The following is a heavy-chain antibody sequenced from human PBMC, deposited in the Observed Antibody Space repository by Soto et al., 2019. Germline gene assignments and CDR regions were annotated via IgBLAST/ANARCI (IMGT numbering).Heavy chain of an antibody. Sequence: GASVKVSCKASGYTFTSYDINWVRQATGQGLEWMGWMNPNSGNTGYAQKFQGRVTMTRNTSISTAYMELSSLRSEDTAVYYCARPKYDFWRGYYTSSTWFDPWGQGTLVTVSS. CDR1: GYTFTSYD. D-gene: IGHD3-3*01. J-gene: IGHJ5*02. CDR3: ARPKYDFWRGYYTSSTWFDP. CDR2: MNPNSGNT. V-gene: IGHV1-8*01.